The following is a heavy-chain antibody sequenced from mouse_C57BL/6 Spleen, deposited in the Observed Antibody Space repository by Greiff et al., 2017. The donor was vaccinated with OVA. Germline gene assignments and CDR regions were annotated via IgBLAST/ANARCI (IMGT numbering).Heavy chain of an antibody. Sequence: EVQGVESGGGLVQPGGSLSLSCAASGFTFTDYYMSWVRQPPGKALEWLGFIRNNANGYTTEYSASVKGRFTISRDNSPSILYLQMNALIAEDSATYCCARYILLGGYFDVWGTGTTVTVSS. J-gene: IGHJ1*03. V-gene: IGHV7-3*01. CDR3: ARYILLGGYFDV. CDR1: GFTFTDYY. CDR2: IRNNANGYTT. D-gene: IGHD2-10*01.